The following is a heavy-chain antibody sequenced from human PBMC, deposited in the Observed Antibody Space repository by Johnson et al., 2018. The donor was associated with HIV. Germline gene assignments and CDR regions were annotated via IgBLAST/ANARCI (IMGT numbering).Heavy chain of an antibody. D-gene: IGHD1-26*01. Sequence: VQLVESGGGLVKPGGSLRLSCAASGFTLSSYWMTWVRQAPGKGLEWVSAISGSGGSTYYADSVKGRFTISRDNSTNTLYLQMNSLRAEDTAVYYCAKGASGSSGGAFDIWGQGTMVTVSS. V-gene: IGHV3-23*04. J-gene: IGHJ3*02. CDR1: GFTLSSYW. CDR3: AKGASGSSGGAFDI. CDR2: ISGSGGST.